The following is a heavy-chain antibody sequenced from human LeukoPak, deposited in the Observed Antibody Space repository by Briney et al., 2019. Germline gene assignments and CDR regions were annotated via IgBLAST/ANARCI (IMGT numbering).Heavy chain of an antibody. CDR2: ISSSSSYI. CDR3: ARVGYGDYNDAFDI. Sequence: GGSLRLSCAASGFTFSSYSMNWVRQAPGKGLEWVSPISSSSSYIYYADSVKGRFTISRDNAKNSLYLQMNSLRAEDTAVYYCARVGYGDYNDAFDIWGQGTMVTVSS. D-gene: IGHD4-17*01. V-gene: IGHV3-21*01. J-gene: IGHJ3*02. CDR1: GFTFSSYS.